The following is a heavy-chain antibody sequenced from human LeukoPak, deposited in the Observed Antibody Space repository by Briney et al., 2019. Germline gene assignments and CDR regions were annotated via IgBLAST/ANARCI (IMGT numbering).Heavy chain of an antibody. CDR1: GFTFSSYS. J-gene: IGHJ4*02. V-gene: IGHV3-21*01. CDR2: ISSSSSYI. Sequence: GSLRLSCSASGFTFSSYSMNWVRQAPGKGLEWVSSISSSSSYIYYADSVKGRFTISRDNAKNSLYLQMNSLRAEDTAVYYCARGFASIAALVDYWGQGTLVTVSS. CDR3: ARGFASIAALVDY. D-gene: IGHD6-6*01.